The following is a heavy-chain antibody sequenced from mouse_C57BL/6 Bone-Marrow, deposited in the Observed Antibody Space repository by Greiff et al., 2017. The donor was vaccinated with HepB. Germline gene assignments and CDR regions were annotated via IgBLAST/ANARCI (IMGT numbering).Heavy chain of an antibody. CDR2: IDPSDSYT. CDR3: ATGGYYPAWFAY. D-gene: IGHD2-3*01. Sequence: QVQLQQPGAELVKPGASVKLSCKASGYTFTSYWMQWVKQRPGQGLEWIGVIDPSDSYTNYNQKFKGKATLTVDTSSSTAYMQLSSLTSEDSAVYYCATGGYYPAWFAYWGQGTLVTVSA. CDR1: GYTFTSYW. J-gene: IGHJ3*01. V-gene: IGHV1-50*01.